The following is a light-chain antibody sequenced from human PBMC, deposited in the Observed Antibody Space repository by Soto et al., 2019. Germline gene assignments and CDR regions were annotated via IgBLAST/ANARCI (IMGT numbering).Light chain of an antibody. CDR3: QQAISFPRT. CDR1: QSISTW. CDR2: TAS. J-gene: IGKJ1*01. V-gene: IGKV1-12*01. Sequence: DIQMTQSPSFVSASVGDRVSITCRASQSISTWLAWYQRKPGKAPKLLMSTASSLQSGAPSRFSGSGSGTDFTLVISSLQPEDFASYYCQQAISFPRTFGQGTQVEI.